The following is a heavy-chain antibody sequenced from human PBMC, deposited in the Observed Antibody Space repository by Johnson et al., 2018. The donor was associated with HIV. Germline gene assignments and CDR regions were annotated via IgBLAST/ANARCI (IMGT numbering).Heavy chain of an antibody. CDR2: IWYDGSNK. J-gene: IGHJ3*02. CDR3: AKTWDDYDDALDI. CDR1: GLTFSSYG. V-gene: IGHV3-33*06. Sequence: QVQLVESGGGVVQPGRSLRLSCAASGLTFSSYGMHWVRQAPGKGLEWVAVIWYDGSNKYYADSVQGRFTISRDNSKNTLYLQMNSLRAEDTAVYYCAKTWDDYDDALDIWGQGTLVIVSS. D-gene: IGHD4/OR15-4a*01.